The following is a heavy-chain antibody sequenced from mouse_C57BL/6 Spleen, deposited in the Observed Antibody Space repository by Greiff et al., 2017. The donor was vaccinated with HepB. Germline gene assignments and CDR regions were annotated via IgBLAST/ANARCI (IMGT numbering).Heavy chain of an antibody. J-gene: IGHJ1*03. D-gene: IGHD1-1*01. CDR2: ISYDGSN. V-gene: IGHV3-6*01. CDR3: AREWTVVRYFDV. CDR1: GYSITSGYY. Sequence: EVQLQESGPGLVKPSQSLSLTCSVTGYSITSGYYWNWIRQFPGNKLEWMGYISYDGSNNYNPSLKNRISITRDTSKNQFFLKLNSVTTEDTATYYCAREWTVVRYFDVWGTGTTVTVSS.